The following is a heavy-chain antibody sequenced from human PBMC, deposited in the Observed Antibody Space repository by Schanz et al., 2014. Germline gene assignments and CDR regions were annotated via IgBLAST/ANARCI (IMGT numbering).Heavy chain of an antibody. J-gene: IGHJ4*02. V-gene: IGHV3-74*01. CDR1: GFTFSDSW. Sequence: EVQLVESGGGLVQPGGSLRLSCAASGFTFSDSWMHWVRQVPGKGLVWIARINTDETTTKYADSVRGRFTISRDNSKNMVYLQMNSLRAEDTAVYYCVRAGYETTGYYHLESWVGDYFDSWGQGALVTVSS. CDR2: INTDETTT. CDR3: VRAGYETTGYYHLESWVGDYFDS. D-gene: IGHD3-22*01.